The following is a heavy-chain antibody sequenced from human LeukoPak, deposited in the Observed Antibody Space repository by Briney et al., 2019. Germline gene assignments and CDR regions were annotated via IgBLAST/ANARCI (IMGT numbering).Heavy chain of an antibody. Sequence: ASVKVSSKASGYRFTGYYMHWVRQAPGQGLEWMGWINPNTGDTSYAQKFQGRVTMTRDTSISTAYMELGRLRSDDTAVYYCARDPEMATIQFDYWGQGTLVTVSS. D-gene: IGHD5-24*01. J-gene: IGHJ4*02. CDR3: ARDPEMATIQFDY. V-gene: IGHV1-2*02. CDR2: INPNTGDT. CDR1: GYRFTGYY.